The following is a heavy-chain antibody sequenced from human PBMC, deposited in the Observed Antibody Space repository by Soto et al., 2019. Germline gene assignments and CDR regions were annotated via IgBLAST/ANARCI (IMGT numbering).Heavy chain of an antibody. D-gene: IGHD3-10*01. CDR1: GLSITDSEMG. V-gene: IGHV2-26*01. J-gene: IGHJ5*02. CDR2: IDSAGEK. CDR3: ARRHMAVAVSPWFDP. Sequence: QVTLKESGPVLVKPTETLTLRCTVSGLSITDSEMGVSWIRQPPGKALEWLAHIDSAGEKSYRTFLKSRLTISKDTSKSQIVLIMTTMDPADTATYYCARRHMAVAVSPWFDPWGQGILGTVSS.